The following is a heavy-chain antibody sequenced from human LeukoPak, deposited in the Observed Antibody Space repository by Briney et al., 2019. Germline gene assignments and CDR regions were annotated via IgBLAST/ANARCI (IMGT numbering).Heavy chain of an antibody. Sequence: GGSLRLSCAASGFTFSSYGMHWVRQAPGKGLVWVSRINSDGSSTSYADSVKGRFTISRDNAKNTLYLQMNSLRAEDTAVYYCARHSSSSRYDYFDYWGQGTLVTVSS. V-gene: IGHV3-74*01. CDR3: ARHSSSSRYDYFDY. CDR1: GFTFSSYG. J-gene: IGHJ4*02. D-gene: IGHD6-13*01. CDR2: INSDGSST.